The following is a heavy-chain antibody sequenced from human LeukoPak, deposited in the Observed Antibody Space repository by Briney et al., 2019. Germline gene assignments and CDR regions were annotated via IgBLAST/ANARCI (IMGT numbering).Heavy chain of an antibody. CDR1: GFSFSTYS. Sequence: GGSLRLSCAASGFSFSTYSMNWVRQAPGKGLEWVSSINSAGNYIYYTDSVKGRFTISRDNAKNSLYLQMNSLRAEDTAVYYCASSYYGSSGYSDYWGQGTLVTVSS. V-gene: IGHV3-21*01. CDR2: INSAGNYI. J-gene: IGHJ4*02. D-gene: IGHD3-22*01. CDR3: ASSYYGSSGYSDY.